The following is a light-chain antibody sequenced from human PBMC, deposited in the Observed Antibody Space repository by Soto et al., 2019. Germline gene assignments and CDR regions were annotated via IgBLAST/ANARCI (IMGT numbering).Light chain of an antibody. Sequence: DIQLTQSPSFLSASVGDRVTITCRASQGLSSDLAWYQQKPGKAPKLLIYAASTLQSGVPSRFSGSGSGTEFTLTISSLQHEYFATYYCQQLNSYPITFGQGTRLEIK. J-gene: IGKJ5*01. CDR1: QGLSSD. CDR2: AAS. CDR3: QQLNSYPIT. V-gene: IGKV1-9*01.